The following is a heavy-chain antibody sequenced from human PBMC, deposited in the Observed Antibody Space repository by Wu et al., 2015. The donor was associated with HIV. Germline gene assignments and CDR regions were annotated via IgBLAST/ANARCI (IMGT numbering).Heavy chain of an antibody. CDR1: GYTFTGYY. CDR3: ASTFSXENYYYYMDV. J-gene: IGHJ6*03. Sequence: QVQLVQSGAEVKKPGASVKVSCKASGYTFTGYYMHWVRQAPGQGLEWMGWINPNSGGTNYAQKFQGRVTMTRDTSISTAYMELSRLRSDDTAVYYCASTFSXENYYYYMDVWGKGTTVTVSS. D-gene: IGHD3-3*02. V-gene: IGHV1-2*02. CDR2: INPNSGGT.